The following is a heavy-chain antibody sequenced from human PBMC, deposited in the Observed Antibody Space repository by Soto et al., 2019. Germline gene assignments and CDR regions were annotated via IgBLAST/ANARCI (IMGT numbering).Heavy chain of an antibody. CDR1: GYTFTSYA. D-gene: IGHD2-2*01. J-gene: IGHJ4*02. V-gene: IGHV1-3*01. CDR2: INAGNGNT. Sequence: ASVKVSCKASGYTFTSYAMHWVRQAPGQRLEWMGWINAGNGNTKYSQKFQGRVTITRDTSAGTAYMELSSLRSEDTAVYYCARGYCISTSCSTFDYWGQGTLVTVS. CDR3: ARGYCISTSCSTFDY.